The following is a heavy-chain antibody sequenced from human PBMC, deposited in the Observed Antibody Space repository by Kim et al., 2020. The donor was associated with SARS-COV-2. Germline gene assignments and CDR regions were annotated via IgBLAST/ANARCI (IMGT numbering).Heavy chain of an antibody. Sequence: AQKFQGRVTMPADESTSTAYMELSSLRSEDTAVYYCARDQATDYGDFDYWGQGTLVTVSS. V-gene: IGHV1-69*01. D-gene: IGHD4-17*01. CDR3: ARDQATDYGDFDY. J-gene: IGHJ4*02.